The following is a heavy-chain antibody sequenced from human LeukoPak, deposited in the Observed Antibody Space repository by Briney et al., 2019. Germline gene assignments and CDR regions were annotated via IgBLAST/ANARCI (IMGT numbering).Heavy chain of an antibody. J-gene: IGHJ4*02. CDR2: ISGSGGST. Sequence: GGSLRLSCAASGFTFSSYAMSWVRQAPGKGLELVSAISGSGGSTYYADSVKGRFTSSRDNSKNTLYLQMNSLRAEDTAVYYCAKGGGSFVLDYWGQGTPVTVSS. V-gene: IGHV3-23*01. CDR3: AKGGGSFVLDY. D-gene: IGHD1-26*01. CDR1: GFTFSSYA.